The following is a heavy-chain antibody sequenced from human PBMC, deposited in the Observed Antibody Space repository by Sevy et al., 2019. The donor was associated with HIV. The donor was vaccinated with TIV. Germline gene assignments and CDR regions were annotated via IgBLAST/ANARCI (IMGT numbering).Heavy chain of an antibody. J-gene: IGHJ4*02. CDR2: ISGSGGST. V-gene: IGHV3-23*01. Sequence: GGSLRLSCVASGITFSNYAMSWVRQAPGNGLEWVSGISGSGGSTYYADSMKGRLTISRDNSKNTLYLQMNSLRVEDTAVYYCVKDFGGSFVIGYFDYWGQGTLVTVSS. D-gene: IGHD3-16*01. CDR1: GITFSNYA. CDR3: VKDFGGSFVIGYFDY.